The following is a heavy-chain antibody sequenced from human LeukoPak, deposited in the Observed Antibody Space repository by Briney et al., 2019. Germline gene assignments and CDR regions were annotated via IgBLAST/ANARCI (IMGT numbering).Heavy chain of an antibody. CDR3: ARRTQGWLLLSNFDY. D-gene: IGHD3-22*01. V-gene: IGHV4-34*01. CDR1: GGSFSGYY. Sequence: SETLSLTCAVYGGSFSGYYWSWLRQPPGKGLEWIGEINHSGSTNYNPSLKSRVTISVDTSKNQFSLKLSSVTAADTAVYYCARRTQGWLLLSNFDYWGQGTLVTVSS. J-gene: IGHJ4*02. CDR2: INHSGST.